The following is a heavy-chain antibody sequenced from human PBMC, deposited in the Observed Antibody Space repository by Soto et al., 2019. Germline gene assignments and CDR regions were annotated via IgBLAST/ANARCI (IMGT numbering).Heavy chain of an antibody. V-gene: IGHV3-30*18. J-gene: IGHJ5*02. CDR3: VKEMPPHWEYDH. D-gene: IGHD1-26*01. Sequence: QVQLVESGGGVVQPGRSLRLSCAASGFTCSTYGMHWVRQAPGKGLEWVAIISNDGSSKYYADSVKGRFTISRDNSKNSLYLQMDSLRTEDTAIYYCVKEMPPHWEYDHWGQGTLVTVSS. CDR2: ISNDGSSK. CDR1: GFTCSTYG.